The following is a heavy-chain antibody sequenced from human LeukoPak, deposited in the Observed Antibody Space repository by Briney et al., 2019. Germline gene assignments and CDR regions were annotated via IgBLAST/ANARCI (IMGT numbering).Heavy chain of an antibody. Sequence: PGGSLRLPCAASGFTFDDYAMHWVRQPPGKGLEWVSGISWNSGSIGYADSVKGRFTISRDNAKNSLYLQMNSLRAEDTALYYCAKDTGYYYDSSNYWVWGQGTLVTVSS. D-gene: IGHD3-22*01. CDR1: GFTFDDYA. CDR2: ISWNSGSI. J-gene: IGHJ4*02. V-gene: IGHV3-9*01. CDR3: AKDTGYYYDSSNYWV.